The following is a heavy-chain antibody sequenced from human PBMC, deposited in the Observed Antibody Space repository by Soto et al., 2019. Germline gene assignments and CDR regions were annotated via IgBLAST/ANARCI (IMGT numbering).Heavy chain of an antibody. CDR3: ARGKDFGVVIPSKTNWFDP. CDR1: GYTFTNYG. J-gene: IGHJ5*02. D-gene: IGHD3-3*01. CDR2: ISPYNGYT. V-gene: IGHV1-18*01. Sequence: QVQLVQSGAEVKTPGASVKVSCKASGYTFTNYGLSWVRQAPGQGLEWMGWISPYNGYTNYAQKLQGRVTMTTDTSTSTAYMELRSLRSDDTAVYYCARGKDFGVVIPSKTNWFDPWGQGTLVTVSS.